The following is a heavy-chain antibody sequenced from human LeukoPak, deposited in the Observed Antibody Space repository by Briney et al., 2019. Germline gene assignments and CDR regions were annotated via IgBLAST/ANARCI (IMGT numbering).Heavy chain of an antibody. CDR1: GGTFSSYA. CDR3: ARGSKDFWSGYLGYYYCYMDV. D-gene: IGHD3-3*01. CDR2: IIPIFGTA. V-gene: IGHV1-69*05. Sequence: SVKVSCKASGGTFSSYAISWVRQAPGQGLEWMGGIIPIFGTANYAQKFQGRVTITTDESTSTAYMELSSLRSEDTAVYYCARGSKDFWSGYLGYYYCYMDVWGKGTTVTVSS. J-gene: IGHJ6*03.